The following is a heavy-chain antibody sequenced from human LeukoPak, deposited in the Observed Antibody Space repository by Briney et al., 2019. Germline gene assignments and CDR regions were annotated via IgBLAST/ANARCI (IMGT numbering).Heavy chain of an antibody. CDR2: ISPSGGST. Sequence: ASVKVSCKASGYTFTSYYMHWVRQAPGQGLEWMGMISPSGGSTSYAQKFQGRVTMTRDTSTSTVYMELSSLRSDDTAVYYCARGQLVGTYYFDYWGQGTLVTVSS. CDR1: GYTFTSYY. V-gene: IGHV1-46*01. D-gene: IGHD6-6*01. CDR3: ARGQLVGTYYFDY. J-gene: IGHJ4*02.